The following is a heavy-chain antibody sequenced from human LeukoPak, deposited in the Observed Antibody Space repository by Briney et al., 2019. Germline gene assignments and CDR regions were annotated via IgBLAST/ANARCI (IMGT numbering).Heavy chain of an antibody. CDR3: ARQLGCLRGDCRYFYMDV. D-gene: IGHD2-21*02. J-gene: IGHJ6*04. Sequence: GGSLRLSCVASGFPLTNTYMTWVRQASGRGRGWVSAISYSGTPNYADSAQGRFSISTHNSKNTLYVQMNSLRAEDTAVYYCARQLGCLRGDCRYFYMDVWGKGTTVTISS. CDR1: GFPLTNTY. V-gene: IGHV3-53*01. CDR2: ISYSGTP.